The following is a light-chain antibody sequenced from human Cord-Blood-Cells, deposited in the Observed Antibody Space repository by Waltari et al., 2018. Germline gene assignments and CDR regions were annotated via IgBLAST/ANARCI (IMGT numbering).Light chain of an antibody. CDR2: EVS. CDR3: SSYTSSSTWV. J-gene: IGLJ3*02. V-gene: IGLV2-14*01. CDR1: SNDVGGYND. Sequence: QSALTQPASVFGSPGTSITLPCPGTSNDVGGYNDVSWYQRHPGKAPNLMIYEVSNRPSGVSNRFSGSKSGNTASLTISGLQAEDEADYYCSSYTSSSTWVFGGGTKLTVL.